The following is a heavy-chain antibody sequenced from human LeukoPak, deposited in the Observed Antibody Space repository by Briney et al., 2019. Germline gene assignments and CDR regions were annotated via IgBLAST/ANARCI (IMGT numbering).Heavy chain of an antibody. D-gene: IGHD4-17*01. Sequence: SGPTLVKPTQTLTLTCTLSGFSISTGGVAVGWIRQPPGKALEWLAVIYSNDDKRYSSSLKTRLTITKDTSKNQVVLTVTNMDPVDTATYSCAHIKDYGDYVVFDYWGQGTLVTVSS. CDR1: GFSISTGGVA. CDR2: IYSNDDK. V-gene: IGHV2-5*01. J-gene: IGHJ4*02. CDR3: AHIKDYGDYVVFDY.